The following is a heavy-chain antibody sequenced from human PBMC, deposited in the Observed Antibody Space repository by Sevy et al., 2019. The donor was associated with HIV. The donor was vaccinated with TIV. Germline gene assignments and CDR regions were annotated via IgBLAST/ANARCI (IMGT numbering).Heavy chain of an antibody. CDR2: FDPEDDEK. CDR3: ATTKDYYDTSGYPFDS. Sequence: ASVKVSCKVSGYTLTELSMHWVRQAPGKGLEWMGTFDPEDDEKIYAQKFQGRVTMTEDTSTDTAYTELSRLRSEDTAVYYCATTKDYYDTSGYPFDSWGQGTLVTVSS. D-gene: IGHD3-22*01. V-gene: IGHV1-24*01. CDR1: GYTLTELS. J-gene: IGHJ4*02.